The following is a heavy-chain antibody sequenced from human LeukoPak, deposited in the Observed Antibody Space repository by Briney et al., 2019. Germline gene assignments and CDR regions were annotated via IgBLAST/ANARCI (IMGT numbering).Heavy chain of an antibody. V-gene: IGHV1-69*05. CDR2: IIPIFGTA. CDR3: ASVAAAGTTYFDY. CDR1: GGTFSSYA. Sequence: SVKVSCKASGGTFSSYAISWVRQAPGQGLEWMGRIIPIFGTANYAQKFQGRVTITTDESTSTAYMELSSLRSEDTAVYYCASVAAAGTTYFDYWGQGTLVTVSS. J-gene: IGHJ4*02. D-gene: IGHD6-13*01.